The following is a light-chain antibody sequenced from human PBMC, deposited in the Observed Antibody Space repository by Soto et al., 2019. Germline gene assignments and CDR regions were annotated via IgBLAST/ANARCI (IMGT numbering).Light chain of an antibody. CDR2: SVS. CDR3: QQYNSYSWT. CDR1: LGISNY. J-gene: IGKJ1*01. Sequence: DIQMTQSPSSLSASVGDTVTIPCRASLGISNYLNWYQQRPGQAPRLLIFSVSSLETGVPSRFSGSGSGTEFTLTISSLQPDDFATYFCQQYNSYSWTFGQGTKVDIK. V-gene: IGKV1-16*01.